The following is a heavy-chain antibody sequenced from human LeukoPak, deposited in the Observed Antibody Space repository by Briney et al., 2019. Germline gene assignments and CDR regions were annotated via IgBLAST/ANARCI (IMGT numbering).Heavy chain of an antibody. Sequence: PAGSLRLSCAGSGFTFTSYWMHWVRQAPGKGLVWVSLINSAGSNTIYADSVKGRFTIPRDNAKNTLYLQMNSLRAEDTAVYYCARGSGSYGQRALDIWGQGTMVTVSS. D-gene: IGHD3-10*01. J-gene: IGHJ3*02. CDR2: INSAGSNT. CDR3: ARGSGSYGQRALDI. CDR1: GFTFTSYW. V-gene: IGHV3-74*01.